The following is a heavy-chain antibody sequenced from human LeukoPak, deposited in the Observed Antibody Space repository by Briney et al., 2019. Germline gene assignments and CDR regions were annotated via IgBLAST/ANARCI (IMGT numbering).Heavy chain of an antibody. CDR3: ARALDIVVVPAARRYYYYYMDV. Sequence: GGSLRLSCATSGFILSNYAMSWVRQAPGKGPEWVSGISGGGGGTYYADSVKGRFTISRANSKNTLYLQMNSLRAEDTAVYHCARALDIVVVPAARRYYYYYMDVWGKGTTVTVSS. D-gene: IGHD2-2*03. CDR1: GFILSNYA. CDR2: ISGGGGGT. V-gene: IGHV3-23*01. J-gene: IGHJ6*03.